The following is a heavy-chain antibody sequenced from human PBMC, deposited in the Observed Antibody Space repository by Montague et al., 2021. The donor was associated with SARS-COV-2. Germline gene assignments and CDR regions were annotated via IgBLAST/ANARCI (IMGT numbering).Heavy chain of an antibody. CDR2: IFLSGST. D-gene: IGHD2-15*01. CDR1: GGSISSYY. Sequence: SHTLSLTCTVSGGSISSYYWSWIRQPPGKGLEWIGYIFLSGSTNYNPPLKSRVPMSVATSKNHFSLKLNSVTAADTAVYYCARDGCSGGSCYYNWFDPWGQGTLVTVSS. V-gene: IGHV4-59*01. J-gene: IGHJ5*02. CDR3: ARDGCSGGSCYYNWFDP.